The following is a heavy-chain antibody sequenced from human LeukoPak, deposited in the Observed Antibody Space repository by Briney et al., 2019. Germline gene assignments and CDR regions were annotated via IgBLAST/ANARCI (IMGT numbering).Heavy chain of an antibody. V-gene: IGHV3-23*01. CDR2: ISGSGGST. CDR3: AKAQDYGGNSARDY. J-gene: IGHJ4*02. D-gene: IGHD4-23*01. Sequence: PGGSLRLSCAASGFTFSSYSMNWVRQAPGKGLEWVSAISGSGGSTYYADSVKGRFTISRDNSKNTLYLQMNSLRAEDTAVYYCAKAQDYGGNSARDYWGQGTLVTVSS. CDR1: GFTFSSYS.